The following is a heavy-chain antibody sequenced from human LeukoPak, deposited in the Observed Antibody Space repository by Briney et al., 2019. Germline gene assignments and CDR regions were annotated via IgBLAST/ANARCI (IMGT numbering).Heavy chain of an antibody. J-gene: IGHJ4*02. CDR2: IIPILGIA. D-gene: IGHD3-10*01. V-gene: IGHV1-69*04. CDR3: ARASRSGIGGYGSGSPGY. CDR1: GGTFSSYA. Sequence: GASVKVSCKASGGTFSSYAISWVRQAPGQGLEWMGRIIPILGIANYAQKFQGRVTITADKSTSTAYMELSSLRSEDTAVYYCARASRSGIGGYGSGSPGYWGQGTLVTVSS.